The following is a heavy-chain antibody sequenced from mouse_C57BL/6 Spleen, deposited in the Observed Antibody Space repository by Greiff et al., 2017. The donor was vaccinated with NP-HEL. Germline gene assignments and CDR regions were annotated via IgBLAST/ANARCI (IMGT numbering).Heavy chain of an antibody. D-gene: IGHD1-1*01. CDR2: ISSGSSTI. CDR1: GFTFSDYG. J-gene: IGHJ4*01. CDR3: ARGSYYYGSSHYYAMDY. Sequence: EVMLVESGGGLVKPGGSLKLSCAASGFTFSDYGMHWVRQAPEKGLEWVAYISSGSSTIYYADTVKGRFTISRDNAKNTLFLQMTSLRSEDTAMYYCARGSYYYGSSHYYAMDYWGQGTSVTVSS. V-gene: IGHV5-17*01.